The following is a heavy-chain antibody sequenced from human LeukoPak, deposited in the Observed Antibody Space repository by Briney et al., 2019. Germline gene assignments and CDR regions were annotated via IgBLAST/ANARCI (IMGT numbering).Heavy chain of an antibody. CDR3: ARGRQDVNMILVVMAGVSYYLDV. CDR2: INHSGST. J-gene: IGHJ6*03. CDR1: GFTFSSYA. V-gene: IGHV4-34*08. Sequence: PGGSLRLSCAASGFTFSSYAMNWVRQPPGKGLEWIGEINHSGSTNYNPSLKSRVTISVDTSKNQFSLKLRSVTAADMAVYYCARGRQDVNMILVVMAGVSYYLDVWSKGTTVTVS. D-gene: IGHD3-22*01.